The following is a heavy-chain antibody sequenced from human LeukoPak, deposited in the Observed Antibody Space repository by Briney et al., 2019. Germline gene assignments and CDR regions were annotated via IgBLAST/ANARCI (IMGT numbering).Heavy chain of an antibody. CDR3: AKDSHFDY. CDR1: GFTFNNYA. CDR2: IDGSGGT. Sequence: GGSLRLSCVTSGFTFNNYAMTWVRQAPGKGLEWVSGIDGSGGTYYADSVKGRFTISRDNSKNTLYLQMNSLRAEDTAVYYCAKDSHFDYWGQGALVTVSS. V-gene: IGHV3-23*01. J-gene: IGHJ4*02.